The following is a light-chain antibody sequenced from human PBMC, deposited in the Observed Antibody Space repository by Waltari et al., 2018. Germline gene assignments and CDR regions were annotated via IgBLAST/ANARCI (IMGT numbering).Light chain of an antibody. Sequence: QSVLTQPPSVSAAPGQKVTISSSGSSPNFGNYYVSWYHQLPGTAPKLLIYDNNKRPSGIPDRFSASKSGTSATLGITGLQIGDEADYYCATWDNSLSEVVFGGGTKLTVL. CDR3: ATWDNSLSEVV. CDR1: SPNFGNYY. J-gene: IGLJ2*01. CDR2: DNN. V-gene: IGLV1-51*01.